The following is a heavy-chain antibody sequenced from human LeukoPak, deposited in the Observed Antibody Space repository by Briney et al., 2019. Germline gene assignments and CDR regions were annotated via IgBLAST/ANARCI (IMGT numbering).Heavy chain of an antibody. V-gene: IGHV3-23*01. Sequence: PGGSLRLSCAASGFTFSSYAMSWVRQAPGKGLEWVSAISGSGGSTYYADSVKGRFTISRDNSKNTLYLQMNSLRAEDTAVYYCTRDSLAKYCSGGSCYPDYWGQGTLVTVSS. J-gene: IGHJ4*02. D-gene: IGHD2-15*01. CDR1: GFTFSSYA. CDR2: ISGSGGST. CDR3: TRDSLAKYCSGGSCYPDY.